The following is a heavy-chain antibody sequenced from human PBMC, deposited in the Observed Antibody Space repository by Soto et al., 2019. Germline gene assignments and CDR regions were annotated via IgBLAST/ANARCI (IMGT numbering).Heavy chain of an antibody. V-gene: IGHV4-39*01. CDR3: ARQFGKSSSSRRTYYFDY. D-gene: IGHD6-13*01. CDR2: IYYSGST. Sequence: SETLSLTCTVSGGSISSSSYYWGWIRQPPGKGLEWIGSIYYSGSTYYNPSLKSRVTISVDTSKNQFSLKLSSVTAADTAVYYCARQFGKSSSSRRTYYFDYWGQGTLVTVSS. CDR1: GGSISSSSYY. J-gene: IGHJ4*02.